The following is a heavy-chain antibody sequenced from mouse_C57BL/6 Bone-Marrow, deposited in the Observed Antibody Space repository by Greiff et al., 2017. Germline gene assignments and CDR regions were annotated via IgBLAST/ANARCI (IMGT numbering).Heavy chain of an antibody. CDR1: GFTFSDYY. CDR2: ISNGGGST. V-gene: IGHV5-12*01. Sequence: EVQVVESGGGLVQPGGSLKLSCAASGFTFSDYYMYWVRQTPETRLEWVAYISNGGGSTYYPDTVKGRFTISRDNAKNTLYLQMSRLKSEDTAMYYCARHWDYWGQGTTLTVSS. CDR3: ARHWDY. J-gene: IGHJ2*01.